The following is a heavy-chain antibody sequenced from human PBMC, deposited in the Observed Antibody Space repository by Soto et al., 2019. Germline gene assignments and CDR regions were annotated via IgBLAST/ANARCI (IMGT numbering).Heavy chain of an antibody. D-gene: IGHD2-2*01. CDR2: ISYDGSNK. V-gene: IGHV3-30*18. CDR1: GFTFSSYG. J-gene: IGHJ4*02. Sequence: GGSLRLSCAASGFTFSSYGMHWVRQAPGKGLEWVAVISYDGSNKYYADSVKGRFTISRDNSKNTLYLQMNSLRAEDTAVYYCAKDEKDIVVVPAAIAFDSWGQGTLVTVSS. CDR3: AKDEKDIVVVPAAIAFDS.